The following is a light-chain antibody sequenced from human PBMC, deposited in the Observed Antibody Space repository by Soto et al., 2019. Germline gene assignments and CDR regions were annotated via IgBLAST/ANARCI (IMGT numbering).Light chain of an antibody. Sequence: QSALTQPASVSGSPGQSITISCTGTSSDIGAYNYVSWYQQHPGKAPKLVIYEVTNRPSGISNRFSGSRSGNTASLSISGLQAEDEADYYCSSYSSAIAFVFGTGTKLTVL. CDR3: SSYSSAIAFV. CDR2: EVT. V-gene: IGLV2-14*01. CDR1: SSDIGAYNY. J-gene: IGLJ1*01.